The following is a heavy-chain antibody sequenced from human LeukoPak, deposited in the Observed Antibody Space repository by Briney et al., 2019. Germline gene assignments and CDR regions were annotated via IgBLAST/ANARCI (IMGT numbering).Heavy chain of an antibody. D-gene: IGHD6-13*01. J-gene: IGHJ3*02. CDR2: FSGSGDNT. V-gene: IGHV3-23*01. CDR1: GFTFSSYA. CDR3: ARGAPAGPFDAFDT. Sequence: GGSLRLSCAASGFTFSSYAMSWVRQAPGKGLEWVSGFSGSGDNTYYAEYVKGRFTISRDNSKNTLYLQMNSLRAEDTAVYYCARGAPAGPFDAFDTWGQGTMVTVSS.